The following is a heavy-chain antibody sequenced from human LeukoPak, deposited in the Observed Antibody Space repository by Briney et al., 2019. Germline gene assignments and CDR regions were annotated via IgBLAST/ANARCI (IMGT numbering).Heavy chain of an antibody. J-gene: IGHJ3*02. D-gene: IGHD4-23*01. Sequence: SETLSLTCTVSGGSISSYYWSWIRQPPGKGLEWIGYLYYSGRTNYNPSLKSRLTMSVDTSKSQFSLILNSVTAADTAVYYCARHQRGNSDAFDIWGQGTMVTVSS. CDR2: LYYSGRT. CDR3: ARHQRGNSDAFDI. V-gene: IGHV4-59*01. CDR1: GGSISSYY.